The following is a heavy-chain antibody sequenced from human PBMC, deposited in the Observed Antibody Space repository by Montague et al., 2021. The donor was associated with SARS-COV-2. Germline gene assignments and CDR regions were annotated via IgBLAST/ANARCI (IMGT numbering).Heavy chain of an antibody. CDR3: ARAVSVRRAVNWFDP. CDR1: GGSMSDHY. D-gene: IGHD3-10*01. J-gene: IGHJ5*02. V-gene: IGHV4-59*11. Sequence: SETLSLTCTVSGGSMSDHYWAWIRQPPRKGLEWLAYIYYSGGIXSXASXXXRVSMSVDTSKNQFSLKLTSVTAADTAVYYCARAVSVRRAVNWFDPWGQGTLVTVSS. CDR2: IYYSGGI.